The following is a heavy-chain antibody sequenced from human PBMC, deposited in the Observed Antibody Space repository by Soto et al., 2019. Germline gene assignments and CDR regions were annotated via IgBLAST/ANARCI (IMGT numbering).Heavy chain of an antibody. CDR2: ISGSGGST. D-gene: IGHD3-10*01. Sequence: GGSLRLSCAASGFTFSSYAMSWVRQAPGKGLEWVSAISGSGGSTYYADSVKGRFTISRDNSKNTLYLQMNSLRAEDTAVYYCAKGLWFGELLYPGDYGMDVWGQGTTVTVSS. J-gene: IGHJ6*02. CDR3: AKGLWFGELLYPGDYGMDV. V-gene: IGHV3-23*01. CDR1: GFTFSSYA.